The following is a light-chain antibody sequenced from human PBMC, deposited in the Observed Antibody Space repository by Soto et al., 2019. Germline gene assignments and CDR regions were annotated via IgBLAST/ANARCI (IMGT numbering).Light chain of an antibody. Sequence: EIVMTQSPATLSVSPGERATLSCRASQSVSSNLAWYQQKPGQAPRLLIYGASTRATGFPARFSGSGSGTGFTLTISGLQSEEFAVYYCQQYINWSPAYTFGQGTKLEI. V-gene: IGKV3-15*01. CDR2: GAS. CDR3: QQYINWSPAYT. CDR1: QSVSSN. J-gene: IGKJ2*01.